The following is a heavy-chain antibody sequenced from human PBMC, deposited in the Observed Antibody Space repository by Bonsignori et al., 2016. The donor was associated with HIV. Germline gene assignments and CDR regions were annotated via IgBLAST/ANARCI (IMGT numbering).Heavy chain of an antibody. D-gene: IGHD6-6*01. CDR2: VNTDGSNA. CDR3: AKVGDSSPGLAY. V-gene: IGHV3-74*01. J-gene: IGHJ4*02. CDR1: GFTFSNYW. Sequence: GGSLRLSCAAAGFTFSNYWIHWVRQAPGKGLEWVARVNTDGSNAGYVDSVKGRFTVSRDNAKNTLYLQMSSLRAEDTAVYYCAKVGDSSPGLAYWGQGTLVTVSS.